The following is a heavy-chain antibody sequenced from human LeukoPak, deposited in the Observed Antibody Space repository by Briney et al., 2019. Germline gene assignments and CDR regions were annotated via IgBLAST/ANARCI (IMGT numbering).Heavy chain of an antibody. CDR2: IYYSGST. V-gene: IGHV4-59*01. J-gene: IGHJ4*02. CDR1: GGSISSYY. CDR3: ARGVVVVPAALLSPLAFDY. D-gene: IGHD2-2*01. Sequence: PSETLSLTCTVSGGSISSYYWSWIRQPPGKGLEWIGYIYYSGSTNHNPSLKSRVTISVDTSKNQFSLKLSSVTAADTAVYYCARGVVVVPAALLSPLAFDYWGQGTLVTVSS.